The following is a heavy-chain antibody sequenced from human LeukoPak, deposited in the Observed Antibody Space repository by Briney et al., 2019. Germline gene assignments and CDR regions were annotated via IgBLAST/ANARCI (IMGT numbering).Heavy chain of an antibody. Sequence: GGSLRLSCAAPGFTFSSYAMSWVRQAPGKGLEWVSAISGSGGSTYYADSVKGRFTISRDNSKNTLYLQMNSLRAEDTAVYYCAKERHPYWELLYFDYWGQGTLVTVSS. CDR3: AKERHPYWELLYFDY. J-gene: IGHJ4*02. V-gene: IGHV3-23*01. CDR1: GFTFSSYA. D-gene: IGHD1-26*01. CDR2: ISGSGGST.